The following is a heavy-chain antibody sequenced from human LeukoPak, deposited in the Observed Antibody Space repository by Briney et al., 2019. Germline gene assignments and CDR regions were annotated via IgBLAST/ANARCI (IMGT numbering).Heavy chain of an antibody. J-gene: IGHJ4*02. Sequence: GGSLRLSCAASGFTFNSYAMSWVRQAPGKGLEWVSVVSGSGGSTFYADTVKGRFTISRDKSKNTLYLQMNSLRAEDTAVYDCARGACSSTSCYLDGYWGQGTLVTVSS. D-gene: IGHD2-2*01. CDR1: GFTFNSYA. V-gene: IGHV3-23*01. CDR2: VSGSGGST. CDR3: ARGACSSTSCYLDGY.